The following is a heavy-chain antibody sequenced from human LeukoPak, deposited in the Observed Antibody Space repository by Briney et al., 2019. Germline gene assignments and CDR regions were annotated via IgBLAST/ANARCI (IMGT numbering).Heavy chain of an antibody. V-gene: IGHV3-9*01. CDR1: GFTFGDYG. Sequence: GGSLRLSCAASGFTFGDYGMHWVRQRPGKGLEWVSGTSWSSGTIVYADSVKGRFTVSRDNAKNALYLQMNNLRPDDTALYYCAKDFTFLERHQFDYWGQGTLVTVSS. CDR3: AKDFTFLERHQFDY. CDR2: TSWSSGTI. D-gene: IGHD3-3*01. J-gene: IGHJ4*02.